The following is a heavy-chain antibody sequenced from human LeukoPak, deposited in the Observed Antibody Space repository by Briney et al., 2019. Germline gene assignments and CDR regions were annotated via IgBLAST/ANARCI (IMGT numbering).Heavy chain of an antibody. D-gene: IGHD6-13*01. Sequence: PGGSLRLSCAASGFTFSKYCMTWVREAPGKGLEWVASINQDGSEKYYVDSVKGRFTISRDNAKNSLYLQMNSLRAEDTAVYYCASRPGIASYWGQGTLVTVSS. CDR2: INQDGSEK. CDR3: ASRPGIASY. CDR1: GFTFSKYC. J-gene: IGHJ4*02. V-gene: IGHV3-7*01.